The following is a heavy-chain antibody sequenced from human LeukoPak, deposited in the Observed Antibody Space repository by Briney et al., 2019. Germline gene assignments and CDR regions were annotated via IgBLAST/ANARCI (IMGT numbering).Heavy chain of an antibody. CDR3: ASLYYDILTGYDYYGMDV. V-gene: IGHV3-7*03. Sequence: GGSLRLSCAASGFTFSSYWMSWVRQAPGKGLEWVANIKQDGSEKYYVDSVKGRFTISRDNAKNSLYLQVNSLRAEDTAVYYCASLYYDILTGYDYYGMDVWGKGTTVTVSS. D-gene: IGHD3-9*01. CDR1: GFTFSSYW. J-gene: IGHJ6*04. CDR2: IKQDGSEK.